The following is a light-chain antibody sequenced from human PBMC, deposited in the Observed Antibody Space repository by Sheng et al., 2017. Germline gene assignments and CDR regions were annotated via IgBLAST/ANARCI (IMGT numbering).Light chain of an antibody. CDR1: QSVSSN. CDR3: QQYDSYPLT. J-gene: IGKJ4*01. Sequence: EIVMTQSPATLSVSPGERATLSCRASQSVSSNLAWYQQKPGQAPRLLIYGASTRATGIPARFSGSGSGTDFTLTISSLQPEDFATYYCQQYDSYPLTFGGGTRVGI. CDR2: GAS. V-gene: IGKV3-15*01.